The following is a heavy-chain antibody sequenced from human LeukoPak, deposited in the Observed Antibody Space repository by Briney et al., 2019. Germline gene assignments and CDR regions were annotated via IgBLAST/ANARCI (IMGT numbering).Heavy chain of an antibody. V-gene: IGHV1-2*02. Sequence: GASVKVSCKASGYTFTGYYMHWVRQAPGQGLEWMGGINPNSGGTNYAQKFQGRVTMNRDTSISTAYMELSRLRSDDTAVYYCARYCSSTSCYWIWGQGTLVTVSS. CDR2: INPNSGGT. CDR3: ARYCSSTSCYWI. J-gene: IGHJ4*02. CDR1: GYTFTGYY. D-gene: IGHD2-2*01.